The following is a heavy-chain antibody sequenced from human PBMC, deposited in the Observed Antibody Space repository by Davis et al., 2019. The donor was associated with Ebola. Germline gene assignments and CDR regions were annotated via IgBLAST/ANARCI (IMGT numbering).Heavy chain of an antibody. V-gene: IGHV1-2*02. CDR3: TSRSWGSCSGGNCKDGFDV. Sequence: ASVKVSCKASGYTFIGYYVHWVRQAPGQGLEWMGWINPDTGDTNNTQKFQGRVTMTRDTSITTAYMVLSRLRSDDTAVYYCTSRSWGSCSGGNCKDGFDVWAKGQWSPSLQ. D-gene: IGHD2-21*01. J-gene: IGHJ3*01. CDR2: INPDTGDT. CDR1: GYTFIGYY.